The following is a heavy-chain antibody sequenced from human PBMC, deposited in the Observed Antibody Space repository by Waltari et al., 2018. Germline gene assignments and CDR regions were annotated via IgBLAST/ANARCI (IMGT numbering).Heavy chain of an antibody. CDR1: GYIFTSYY. CDR2: INPSGGRT. J-gene: IGHJ3*02. Sequence: QVQLVQSGAEVKKPGASVKVSCKASGYIFTSYYIHWVRQAPGQGLEWMGIINPSGGRTSYAQKFQGRVTMTRETSTSTVYMELSSLRSEDTAVYYWAGPHHDAFDIWGQGTMVTVSS. CDR3: AGPHHDAFDI. V-gene: IGHV1-46*01.